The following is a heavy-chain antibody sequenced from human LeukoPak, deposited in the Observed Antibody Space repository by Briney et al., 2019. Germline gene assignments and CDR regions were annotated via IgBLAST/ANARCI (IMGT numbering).Heavy chain of an antibody. CDR1: GLTFSDYS. CDR3: ARPYDTYAFDI. D-gene: IGHD3-22*01. J-gene: IGHJ3*02. V-gene: IGHV3-64*01. Sequence: PGGSLRLSCAASGLTFSDYSMTWVRQAPGKGLEHVSAISSNGGSTYYANSVKGRFTISRDNSKNTLYLQMGSLRPEDMAVYYCARPYDTYAFDIWGQGTMVTVSS. CDR2: ISSNGGST.